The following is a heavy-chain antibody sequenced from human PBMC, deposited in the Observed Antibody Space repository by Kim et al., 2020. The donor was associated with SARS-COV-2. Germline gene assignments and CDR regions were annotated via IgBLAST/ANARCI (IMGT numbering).Heavy chain of an antibody. CDR1: GFMFSSYE. CDR3: ARSIITSLRYFDL. Sequence: GGSLRLSCAASGFMFSSYEISWVRQAPGKGLEWVAYHSPSNMIYYVDSVEGRFTISRDNAKNSLFLQMNSLRAEDSAVYYCARSIITSLRYFDLWGRGTLVTVSS. CDR2: HSPSNMI. V-gene: IGHV3-48*03. J-gene: IGHJ4*02. D-gene: IGHD3-10*01.